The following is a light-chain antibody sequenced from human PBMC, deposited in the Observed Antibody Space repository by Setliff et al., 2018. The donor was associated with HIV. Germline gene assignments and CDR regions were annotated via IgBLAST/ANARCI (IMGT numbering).Light chain of an antibody. CDR1: RSDVGGYNY. J-gene: IGLJ1*01. CDR2: AVN. CDR3: CSYAGGDIYV. Sequence: QSALTQPPSASGSLGQSVTVSCTGTRSDVGGYNYVPWYQLQPGKAPRLIIYAVNKRPSWVSDRFSASKSGNAASLTVSGLQAEDEADYYCCSYAGGDIYVFGSGNKVTV. V-gene: IGLV2-8*01.